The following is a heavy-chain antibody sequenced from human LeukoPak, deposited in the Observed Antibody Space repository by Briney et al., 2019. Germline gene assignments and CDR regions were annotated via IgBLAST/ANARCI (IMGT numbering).Heavy chain of an antibody. CDR2: ISSGSCYI. D-gene: IGHD6-13*01. J-gene: IGHJ4*02. CDR1: GFTFSSYS. V-gene: IGHV3-21*01. CDR3: ARDLFEDLVAAAGFDY. Sequence: GGSLRLSCAASGFTFSSYSMNWVRQAPGKGLEWVSSISSGSCYIYYADSVKGRFTISRDNAKNSLFLQMNSLRAEDTAVYYCARDLFEDLVAAAGFDYWGQGTLVTVSS.